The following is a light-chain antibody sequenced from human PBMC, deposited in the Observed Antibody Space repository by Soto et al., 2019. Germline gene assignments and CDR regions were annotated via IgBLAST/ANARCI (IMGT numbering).Light chain of an antibody. J-gene: IGLJ7*01. V-gene: IGLV2-14*01. Sequence: QSVLTQPASVSGSPGQSISISCTGTSSDVGRYNYVSWYQQHPGKAPKLMIYEVSNRPSGVSDRFSRSKSGNTASLTISGLQAEDEADYYCSSKRSGTPVVFGTGTQLTVL. CDR1: SSDVGRYNY. CDR2: EVS. CDR3: SSKRSGTPVV.